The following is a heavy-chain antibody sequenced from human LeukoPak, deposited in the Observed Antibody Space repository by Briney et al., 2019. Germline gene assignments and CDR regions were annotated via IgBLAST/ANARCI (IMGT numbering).Heavy chain of an antibody. CDR2: IGYDGSSK. D-gene: IGHD6-19*01. J-gene: IGHJ4*02. CDR1: GFTFNNFG. CDR3: AKDRTVFGFGWYVIDY. Sequence: GGSLRLSCAASGFTFNNFGMHWARQAPGKGLEWVAFIGYDGSSKFYVDPVKGRFTISRDTSTKTLYLQMNSLRAEDTALYYCAKDRTVFGFGWYVIDYWGQGTLVTVSS. V-gene: IGHV3-30*02.